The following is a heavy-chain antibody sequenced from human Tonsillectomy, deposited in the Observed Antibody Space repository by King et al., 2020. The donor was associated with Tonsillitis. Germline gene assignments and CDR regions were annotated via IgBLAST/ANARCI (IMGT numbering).Heavy chain of an antibody. CDR1: GYTFTSYG. V-gene: IGHV1-18*01. J-gene: IGHJ4*02. Sequence: QLVQSGAEVKKPGASVKVSCKASGYTFTSYGISWVRQAPGQGLEWMGWISAYNGNTNYAQKLQGRVTMTPDTSTSTAYMELRSLGSDDTAVYYCARGQLSRSRYCSGGSCYDRLFDYWGQGTLVTVSS. D-gene: IGHD2-15*01. CDR2: ISAYNGNT. CDR3: ARGQLSRSRYCSGGSCYDRLFDY.